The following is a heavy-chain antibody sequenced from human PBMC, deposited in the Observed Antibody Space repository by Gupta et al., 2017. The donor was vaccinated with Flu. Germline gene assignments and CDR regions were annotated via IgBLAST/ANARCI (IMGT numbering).Heavy chain of an antibody. D-gene: IGHD2-8*01. J-gene: IGHJ4*02. Sequence: QVQLVQSGAEVKKPGASVRVSCEPSGSTFTNYYIHWVRQAPGQGLEWMGWINTRDSVPKYAQKFQGRVTITKDTSINTAYMELDSLTSDDTAVYYCAREEIVLPALDADYWGQGTLVTVSS. V-gene: IGHV1-2*02. CDR2: INTRDSVP. CDR1: GSTFTNYY. CDR3: AREEIVLPALDADY.